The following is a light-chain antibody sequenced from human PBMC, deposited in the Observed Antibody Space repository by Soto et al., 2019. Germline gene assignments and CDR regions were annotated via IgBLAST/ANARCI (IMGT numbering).Light chain of an antibody. J-gene: IGKJ5*01. CDR2: GAS. Sequence: EIVMTQSPATLSVSPGERATLSCRASQSVSGSYLAWYQQKPGQAPRLLIYGASSRATGIPDRFSGSGSGTDFTLTISRLEPEDFAVYYCQQYGSSPLTFGQGTRLEIK. V-gene: IGKV3-20*01. CDR3: QQYGSSPLT. CDR1: QSVSGSY.